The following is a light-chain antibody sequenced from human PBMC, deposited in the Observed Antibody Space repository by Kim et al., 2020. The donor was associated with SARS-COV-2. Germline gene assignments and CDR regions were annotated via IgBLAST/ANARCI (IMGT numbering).Light chain of an antibody. J-gene: IGKJ1*01. V-gene: IGKV3-15*01. CDR1: QSVSSN. CDR3: QQYNNWPPWT. CDR2: GAS. Sequence: SPGERATLSCGASQSVSSNLAWYEQKPGQAPRLLSYGASTRATGIPARFSGSGSGTEFTLTISSLQSEDFAVYYCQQYNNWPPWTFGQGTKVDIK.